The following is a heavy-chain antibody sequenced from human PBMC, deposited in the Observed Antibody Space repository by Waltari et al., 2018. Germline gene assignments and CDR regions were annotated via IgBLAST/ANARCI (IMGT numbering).Heavy chain of an antibody. V-gene: IGHV3-7*03. CDR2: IKQDGSEK. J-gene: IGHJ3*02. CDR1: GFPFSSYW. Sequence: EVQLVESGGGLVQPGGSLRLSCAASGFPFSSYWLSWVRQAPGKGLEWVANIKQDGSEKYYVDSVKGRFTISRDNAKNSLYLQMNSLRAEDTAVYYCARALRFSGAFDIWGQGTMVTVSS. D-gene: IGHD3-10*01. CDR3: ARALRFSGAFDI.